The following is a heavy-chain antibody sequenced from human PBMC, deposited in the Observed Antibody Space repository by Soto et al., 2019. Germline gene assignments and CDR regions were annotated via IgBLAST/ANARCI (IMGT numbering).Heavy chain of an antibody. Sequence: EVQMVESGGGLVKLGGSQRLSCKALKFAITSHVMTWVRQAPGKGLEWVSGISASGGSTFYADSVLGRFTISRDDTRNMVYLQMDSLRADDTAVYYYAKRTGDYYFYGLDAWGQGTTVVVSS. CDR2: ISASGGST. J-gene: IGHJ6*02. D-gene: IGHD7-27*01. V-gene: IGHV3-23*04. CDR1: KFAITSHV. CDR3: AKRTGDYYFYGLDA.